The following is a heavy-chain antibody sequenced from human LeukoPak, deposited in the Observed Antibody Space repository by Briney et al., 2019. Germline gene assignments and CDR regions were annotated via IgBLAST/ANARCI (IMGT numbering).Heavy chain of an antibody. Sequence: GGSLRLSCAGSGFTFSSYAMNWVRQAPGKGLEWVSAISGSGGSTYYADSVEGRFTISRDNSKNTLYLQMNSLRAEDTAVYYCAKSPTYYYDSSAKRYFDLWGRGTLVTVSS. CDR3: AKSPTYYYDSSAKRYFDL. V-gene: IGHV3-23*01. CDR2: ISGSGGST. D-gene: IGHD3-22*01. J-gene: IGHJ2*01. CDR1: GFTFSSYA.